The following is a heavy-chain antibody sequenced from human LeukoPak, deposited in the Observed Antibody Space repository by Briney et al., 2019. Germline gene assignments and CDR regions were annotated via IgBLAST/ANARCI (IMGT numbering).Heavy chain of an antibody. CDR3: VRDGDDFNFDY. V-gene: IGHV3-48*03. J-gene: IGHJ4*02. CDR2: ISSSGSTI. Sequence: GGSLRLSCAASGFTFSSYEMNWVRKAPGKGLEWVSYISSSGSTIYYADSVKGRFAISRDNAKNTLYLQMSSLRAEDTAVYFCVRDGDDFNFDYWGQGSLVTVSS. D-gene: IGHD5-24*01. CDR1: GFTFSSYE.